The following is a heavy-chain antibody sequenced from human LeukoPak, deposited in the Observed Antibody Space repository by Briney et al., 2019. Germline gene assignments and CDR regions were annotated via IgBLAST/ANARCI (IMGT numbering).Heavy chain of an antibody. V-gene: IGHV4-4*07. D-gene: IGHD2-15*01. Sequence: SETLSLTCTVSGGSISSYYWSWIRQPAGKGLEWIGRIYTSGSTNYNPSLKSRVTMSVDTSKNQFSLKLSSETAADTAVYYCARTLVVAAQYNWFDPWGQGTLVTVSS. CDR2: IYTSGST. CDR3: ARTLVVAAQYNWFDP. J-gene: IGHJ5*02. CDR1: GGSISSYY.